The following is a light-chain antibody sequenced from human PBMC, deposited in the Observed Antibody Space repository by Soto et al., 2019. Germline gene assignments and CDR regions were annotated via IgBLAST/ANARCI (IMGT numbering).Light chain of an antibody. J-gene: IGKJ4*01. V-gene: IGKV1-33*01. CDR2: VVF. CDR1: QDISKY. CDR3: QQYDQLPIT. Sequence: DLPMTQSASSLPASVGDTVTISCQASQDISKYLNWFQQKPGKAPKLLIYVVFNVETGVPSRFSGRGSGTDFTLIISNLQPEDFATYYCQQYDQLPITFGGGTKVDI.